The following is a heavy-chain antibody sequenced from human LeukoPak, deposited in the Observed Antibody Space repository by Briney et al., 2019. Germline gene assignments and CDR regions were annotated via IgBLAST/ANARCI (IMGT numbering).Heavy chain of an antibody. J-gene: IGHJ6*02. CDR1: GGIFSSYA. CDR2: IIPILGIA. Sequence: EASVKVSCKASGGIFSSYAISWLRQAPGQGLEWMGRIIPILGIANYAQKFQGRVTITADKSTSTAYMELSSLRSEDTAVYYCARDKRRDGYNSIYYYVMDVWGQGTTVTVSS. CDR3: ARDKRRDGYNSIYYYVMDV. D-gene: IGHD5-12*01. V-gene: IGHV1-69*04.